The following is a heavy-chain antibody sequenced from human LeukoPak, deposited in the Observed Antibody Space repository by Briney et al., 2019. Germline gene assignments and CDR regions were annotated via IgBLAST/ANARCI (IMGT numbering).Heavy chain of an antibody. CDR1: GFTFSSYS. Sequence: PGGSLRLSCAASGFTFSSYSMNWVRQAPGKGLEWVSSISSSSSYIYCADSVKGRFTISRDNAKNSLYLQMNSLRAEDTAVYYCAREGSSWYYFDYWGQGTLVTVSS. D-gene: IGHD6-13*01. V-gene: IGHV3-21*01. CDR3: AREGSSWYYFDY. J-gene: IGHJ4*02. CDR2: ISSSSSYI.